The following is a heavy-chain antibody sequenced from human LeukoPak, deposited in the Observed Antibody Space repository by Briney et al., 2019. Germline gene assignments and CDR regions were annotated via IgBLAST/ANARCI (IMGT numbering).Heavy chain of an antibody. D-gene: IGHD5-18*01. CDR3: SKAGDTNYYRYGDY. CDR2: INWNGGRT. CDR1: GFTFEDHG. V-gene: IGHV3-20*04. Sequence: GGSLRLSCTASGFTFEDHGMSWVRQGPGRGLEWVCGINWNGGRTGYVDSVKGRFTISRDNAKNTLYLQMNNLRGEDTALYYCSKAGDTNYYRYGDYWGQGTLVTVSS. J-gene: IGHJ4*02.